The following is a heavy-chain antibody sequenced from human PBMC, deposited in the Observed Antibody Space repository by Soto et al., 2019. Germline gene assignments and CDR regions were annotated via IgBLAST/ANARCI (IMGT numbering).Heavy chain of an antibody. CDR1: GASITTYY. Sequence: LSLTCSVSGASITTYYWSWIRQPPEKGLGWIGSISYSGSTKYNPSLESRVMISLDTSKNQFSLRLTSVTAADTALYYCARDWDSSGLFDPWGQGALVTVSS. CDR2: ISYSGST. CDR3: ARDWDSSGLFDP. V-gene: IGHV4-59*01. J-gene: IGHJ5*02. D-gene: IGHD3-10*01.